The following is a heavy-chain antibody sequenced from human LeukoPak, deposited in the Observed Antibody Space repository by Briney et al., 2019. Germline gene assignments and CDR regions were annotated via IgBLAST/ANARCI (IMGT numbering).Heavy chain of an antibody. J-gene: IGHJ5*02. CDR2: INPNSGGT. CDR1: GYTFTGYY. CDR3: ARALVGATDWFDP. D-gene: IGHD1-26*01. Sequence: ASVKVSCKASGYTFTGYYMHWVRQAPGQGLEWMGWINPNSGGTNYAQKFQGRVTMTRDTSISTAYMELSRPRSDDTAVYYCARALVGATDWFDPWGQGTLVTVSS. V-gene: IGHV1-2*02.